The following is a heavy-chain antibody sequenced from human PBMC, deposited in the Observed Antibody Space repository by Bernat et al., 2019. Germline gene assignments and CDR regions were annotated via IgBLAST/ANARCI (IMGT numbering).Heavy chain of an antibody. CDR2: IYSGGST. J-gene: IGHJ6*02. Sequence: EVQLVESGGGLIQPGGSLRLSCAASGFTVSSNYMSWVRQAPGKGLEWVSVIYSGGSTYYAESVKGRFTISRDKSKNTLYLQMNSLRAEDTAVYYCARELLGWLNGYYYYYGMDVWGQGTTVTVSS. CDR1: GFTVSSNY. D-gene: IGHD3-3*01. CDR3: ARELLGWLNGYYYYYGMDV. V-gene: IGHV3-53*01.